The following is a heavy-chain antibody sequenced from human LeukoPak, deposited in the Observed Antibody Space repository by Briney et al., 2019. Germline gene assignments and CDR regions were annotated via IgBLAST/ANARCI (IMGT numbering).Heavy chain of an antibody. Sequence: SETLSLTCTVSGGSISSYFWSWIRQPAGKGLEWIGRIYSSGATNYNPSLKSRVTMSVDTSKNQFSLMLSSVTAADTAIYYCARASRGSGNTAFDIWGQGTMVTVSS. J-gene: IGHJ3*02. D-gene: IGHD3-10*01. V-gene: IGHV4-4*07. CDR1: GGSISSYF. CDR3: ARASRGSGNTAFDI. CDR2: IYSSGAT.